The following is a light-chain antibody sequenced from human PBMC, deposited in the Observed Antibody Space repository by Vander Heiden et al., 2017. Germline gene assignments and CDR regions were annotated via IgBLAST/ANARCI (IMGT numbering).Light chain of an antibody. CDR3: QQRSNWPLT. CDR2: DAS. J-gene: IGKJ4*01. Sequence: LTQTPATLSLSPGERATLSCKASQTVFSYLAWYQQKPGQAPRLLIYDASNRATGIPARFSGSGSGTDFTLTISSLEPEDFAVYYCQQRSNWPLTFGGGTKVEIK. V-gene: IGKV3-11*01. CDR1: QTVFSY.